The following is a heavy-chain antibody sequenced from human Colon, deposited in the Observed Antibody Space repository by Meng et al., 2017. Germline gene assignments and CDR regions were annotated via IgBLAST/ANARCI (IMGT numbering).Heavy chain of an antibody. D-gene: IGHD3-3*01. CDR1: GGSISGYS. J-gene: IGHJ4*02. Sequence: QLQLQESGAGLVKPSQTLSLTCAVSGGSISGYSWTWIRQPPGKGLEWIGYIYHSGSTYYNPSLKSRVTISVDRSKNQFSLKLSSVTAADTAVYYCARTGRFLEPDYWGQGTLVTVSS. V-gene: IGHV4-30-2*01. CDR3: ARTGRFLEPDY. CDR2: IYHSGST.